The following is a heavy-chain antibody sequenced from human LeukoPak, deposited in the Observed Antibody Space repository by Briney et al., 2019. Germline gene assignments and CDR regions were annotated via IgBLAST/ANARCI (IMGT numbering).Heavy chain of an antibody. J-gene: IGHJ3*02. CDR2: ISSSSSYI. V-gene: IGHV3-21*01. D-gene: IGHD3-9*01. CDR1: GFTFSSYS. CDR3: ARAYDIPDAFDI. Sequence: GGSLRLSCAASGFTFSSYSMNWVRQAPGKGLEWVSSISSSSSYIYYADSVKGRFTISRDNAKNSLYLQVNSLRAEDTAVYYCARAYDIPDAFDIWGQGTMVTVSS.